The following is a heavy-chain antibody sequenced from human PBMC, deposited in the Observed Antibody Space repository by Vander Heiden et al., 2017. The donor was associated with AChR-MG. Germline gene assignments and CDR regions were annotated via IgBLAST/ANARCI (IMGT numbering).Heavy chain of an antibody. Sequence: QVQLVQSGAEVKKPGASVKVSCKASGYTFTGYYMHWVRQAPGQGLEWMGWINPNSGGTNYAQKFQGRVTMTRDTSISTAYMELGRLRSDDTAVYYCARDGRAGFGELSRSDYWCQGTLVTVSS. D-gene: IGHD3-10*01. CDR2: INPNSGGT. V-gene: IGHV1-2*02. CDR3: ARDGRAGFGELSRSDY. J-gene: IGHJ4*02. CDR1: GYTFTGYY.